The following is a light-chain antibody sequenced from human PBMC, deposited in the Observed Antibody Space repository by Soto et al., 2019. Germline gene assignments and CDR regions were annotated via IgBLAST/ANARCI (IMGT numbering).Light chain of an antibody. Sequence: EIVLTQSPGTLSLSPGERATLSCRATQSVNSDYLAWYQQRPGQAPRLLMHGASSRATGIPDRFSGSGSGADFTLTISRLEPEDFAVYYYYHYAYSQFTLGPGTKMNIK. V-gene: IGKV3-20*01. CDR2: GAS. J-gene: IGKJ3*01. CDR3: YHYAYSQFT. CDR1: QSVNSDY.